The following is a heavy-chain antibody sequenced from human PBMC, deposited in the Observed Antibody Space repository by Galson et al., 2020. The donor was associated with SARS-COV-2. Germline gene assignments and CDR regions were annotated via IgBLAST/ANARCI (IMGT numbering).Heavy chain of an antibody. CDR2: ISASNANT. D-gene: IGHD5-18*01. CDR3: ARDLDGGQLWLRFEF. J-gene: IGHJ4*02. Sequence: ASVKVSCKASGYPFRTSGVSWVRQAPGQGLEWLGWISASNANTEYAQKFQDRVTMRTDSSTSTAYLELRSLRSDDTAVYFCARDLDGGQLWLRFEFWGQGTLVTVSS. V-gene: IGHV1-18*01. CDR1: GYPFRTSG.